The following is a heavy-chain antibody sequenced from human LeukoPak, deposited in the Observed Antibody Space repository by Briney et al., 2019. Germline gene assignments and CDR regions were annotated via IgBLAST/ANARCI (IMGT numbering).Heavy chain of an antibody. J-gene: IGHJ4*02. CDR1: GFTFRSYG. Sequence: GRSLRLSCAASGFTFRSYGMQWVREAPGKGLEGVAVIWYDGSNKYYEDSVKGRFTISRDNVKNTVYLQMNSLRAEDTAVYYCARVLGGDSRGYFDYWGQGPLVTVSS. D-gene: IGHD2-21*02. CDR2: IWYDGSNK. V-gene: IGHV3-33*01. CDR3: ARVLGGDSRGYFDY.